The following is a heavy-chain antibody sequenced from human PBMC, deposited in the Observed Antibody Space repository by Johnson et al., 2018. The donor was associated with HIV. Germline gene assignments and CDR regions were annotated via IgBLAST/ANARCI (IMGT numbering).Heavy chain of an antibody. V-gene: IGHV3-30*18. CDR2: ISYDGSNK. Sequence: QVQLVESGGGVVQPGRSLRLSCAASGFTFSTYGMHWVRQAPGKGLEWVAVISYDGSNKYYADSVKGRFTISRDNSKNTLYLQMNSLRAEDTAVYYCAKHIVLVVYAIGAAVDIWGQGTMVTVSS. J-gene: IGHJ3*02. CDR1: GFTFSTYG. D-gene: IGHD2-8*02. CDR3: AKHIVLVVYAIGAAVDI.